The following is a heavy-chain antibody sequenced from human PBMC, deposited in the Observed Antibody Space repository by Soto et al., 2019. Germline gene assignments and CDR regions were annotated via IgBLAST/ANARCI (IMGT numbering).Heavy chain of an antibody. J-gene: IGHJ4*02. V-gene: IGHV1-8*01. Sequence: QVQLVQSGAELKKPGASVKVACRASGYTFSNDDMNWVRRATGQGPEWIGWVNPNSGDTGYAQKLQGRVTLPTDISTTTAYMELTSLRSEDTAIYYCAKVSRKGSAIDFDYWGQGTLITVSS. CDR1: GYTFSNDD. D-gene: IGHD3-10*01. CDR2: VNPNSGDT. CDR3: AKVSRKGSAIDFDY.